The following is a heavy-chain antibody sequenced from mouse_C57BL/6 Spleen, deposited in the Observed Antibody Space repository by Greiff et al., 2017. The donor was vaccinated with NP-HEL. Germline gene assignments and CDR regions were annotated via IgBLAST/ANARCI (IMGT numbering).Heavy chain of an antibody. D-gene: IGHD1-1*01. J-gene: IGHJ4*01. CDR3: ARWGITTVVAHYAIGC. V-gene: IGHV1-81*01. CDR2: IYPRSGNT. CDR1: GYTFTSYG. Sequence: QVQLQQPGAELVRPGSSVKLSCKASGYTFTSYGISWVKQRTGQGLEWIGEIYPRSGNTYYNEKFKGKATLTADKSSSTAYMELRSLTSEDSAVYFCARWGITTVVAHYAIGCWGQGTSVTV.